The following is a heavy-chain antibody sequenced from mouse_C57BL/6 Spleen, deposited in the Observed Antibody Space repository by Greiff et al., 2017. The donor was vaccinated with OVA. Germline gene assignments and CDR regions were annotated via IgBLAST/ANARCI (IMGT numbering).Heavy chain of an antibody. D-gene: IGHD1-1*01. CDR3: ARDFTTVVGVGY. J-gene: IGHJ2*01. CDR1: GYTFTSYW. CDR2: IDPSVSYT. V-gene: IGHV1-50*01. Sequence: QVQLQQPGAELVKPGASVKLSCKASGYTFTSYWMQWVKQRPGQGLEWIGEIDPSVSYTNYNQKFKGKATLTVDTSSSTAYMQLGSLTSEDSAVYYCARDFTTVVGVGYWGQGTTLTVSS.